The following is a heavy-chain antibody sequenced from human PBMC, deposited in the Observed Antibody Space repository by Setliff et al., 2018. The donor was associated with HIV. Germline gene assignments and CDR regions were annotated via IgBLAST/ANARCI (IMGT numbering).Heavy chain of an antibody. V-gene: IGHV3-43D*03. Sequence: GGSLRLSCAASGFTFDDYAMHWVRQAPGKGLEWVSLISWDGGSTYYADSVKGRFTISRDNSKNSLYLQMNSLRAEDTALYYCAKDTGLYGWGSLNAFDMWGQGTTVTVSS. CDR3: AKDTGLYGWGSLNAFDM. D-gene: IGHD3-10*01. CDR1: GFTFDDYA. CDR2: ISWDGGST. J-gene: IGHJ3*02.